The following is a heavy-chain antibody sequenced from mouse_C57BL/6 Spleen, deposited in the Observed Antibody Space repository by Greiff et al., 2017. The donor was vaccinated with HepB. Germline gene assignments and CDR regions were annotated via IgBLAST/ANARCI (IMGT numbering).Heavy chain of an antibody. J-gene: IGHJ3*01. CDR2: IYPGDGDT. CDR3: ARGGDYYGSSGGFAY. CDR1: GYAFSSSW. D-gene: IGHD1-1*01. V-gene: IGHV1-82*01. Sequence: QVHVKQSGPELVKPGASVKISCKASGYAFSSSWMNWVKQRPGKGLEWIGRIYPGDGDTNYNGKFKGKATLTADKSSSTAYMQLSSLTSEDSAVYFCARGGDYYGSSGGFAYWGQGTLVTVSA.